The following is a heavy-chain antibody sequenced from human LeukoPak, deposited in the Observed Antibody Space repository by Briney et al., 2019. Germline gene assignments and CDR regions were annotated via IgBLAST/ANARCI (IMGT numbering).Heavy chain of an antibody. V-gene: IGHV3-9*03. J-gene: IGHJ4*02. Sequence: PGRSLRLSCAASGFTFDDYAMHWVRQAPGKGLEWVSGISWNSGSIGYADSVKGRFTISRDNAKNSLYLQMNSLRAEDMALYYCAKAIRSDFWSGYYFDYWGQGTLVTVSS. CDR3: AKAIRSDFWSGYYFDY. CDR2: ISWNSGSI. CDR1: GFTFDDYA. D-gene: IGHD3-3*01.